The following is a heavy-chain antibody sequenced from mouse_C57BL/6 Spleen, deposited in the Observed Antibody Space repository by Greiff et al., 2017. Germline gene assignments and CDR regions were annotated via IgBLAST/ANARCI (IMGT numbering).Heavy chain of an antibody. CDR3: ARRGPPLGFDV. D-gene: IGHD4-1*01. V-gene: IGHV1-52*01. CDR2: IDPSDSET. J-gene: IGHJ1*03. CDR1: GYTFTSYW. Sequence: VQLQQPGAELVRPGSSVKLSCKASGYTFTSYWMHWVKQRPIQGLEWIGNIDPSDSETHYNQKFKDKATLTVDKSSSTAYMQLSSLTSEDSAVYYCARRGPPLGFDVWGTGTTVTVSS.